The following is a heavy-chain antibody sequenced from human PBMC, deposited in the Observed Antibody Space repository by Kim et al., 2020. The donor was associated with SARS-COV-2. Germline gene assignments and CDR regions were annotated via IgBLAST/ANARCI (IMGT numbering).Heavy chain of an antibody. CDR2: ISYDGSNK. D-gene: IGHD2-2*01. CDR3: AKDLGVTSNFDY. Sequence: GGSLRLSCAASGFTFSSYGMHWVRQAPGKGLEWVAVISYDGSNKYYADSVKGRFTISRDNSKNTLYLQMNSPRAEDTAVYYCAKDLGVTSNFDYWGQGTLVTVSS. V-gene: IGHV3-30*18. CDR1: GFTFSSYG. J-gene: IGHJ4*02.